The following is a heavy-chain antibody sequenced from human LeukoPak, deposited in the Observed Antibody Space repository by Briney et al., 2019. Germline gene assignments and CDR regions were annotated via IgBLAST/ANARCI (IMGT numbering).Heavy chain of an antibody. CDR2: IYYSGIT. J-gene: IGHJ5*02. CDR3: ARADNDGWFDP. CDR1: GGSISSGGYY. D-gene: IGHD1-1*01. Sequence: SEILSLTCTVSGGSISSGGYYWSWIRQHPGKGLEWIGYIYYSGITYYNPSLKSRVTISVDTSKNQFSLKLSTVTAADTAVYYCARADNDGWFDPWGQGTLVTVSS. V-gene: IGHV4-31*03.